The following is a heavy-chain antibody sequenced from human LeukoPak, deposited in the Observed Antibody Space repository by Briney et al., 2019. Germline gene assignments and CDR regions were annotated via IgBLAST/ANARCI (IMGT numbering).Heavy chain of an antibody. CDR3: ARYLIAADY. Sequence: GGSLRLSCAASGFTFRIYEMNRVRQAPGKGLEWVSYISSGGSTIYYADSVKGRFTISRDNAKNSLYLEMNSLRAEDTAVYYCARYLIAADYWGQGTLVTVSS. D-gene: IGHD6-13*01. CDR2: ISSGGSTI. J-gene: IGHJ4*02. V-gene: IGHV3-48*03. CDR1: GFTFRIYE.